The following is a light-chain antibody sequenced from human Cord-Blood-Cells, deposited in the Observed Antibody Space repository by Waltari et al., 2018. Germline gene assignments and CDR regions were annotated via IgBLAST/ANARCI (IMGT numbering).Light chain of an antibody. J-gene: IGKJ4*01. CDR1: QSSSSY. Sequence: DIQMTQSPSSLSASVGDRVTITCRASQSSSSYLNWYQQKPGKAPKLLTYADSSLQSGVPSRFSGSGSGTDFNLTISSLQPEDFATYYCQQSYSTPPLTFGGGTKVEIK. CDR3: QQSYSTPPLT. CDR2: ADS. V-gene: IGKV1-39*01.